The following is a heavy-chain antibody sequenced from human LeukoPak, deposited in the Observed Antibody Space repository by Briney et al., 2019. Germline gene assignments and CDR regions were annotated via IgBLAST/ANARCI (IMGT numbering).Heavy chain of an antibody. Sequence: SVKVSCKASGGTFSSYAISWARQAPGQGLEWMGGIIPIFGTANYAQKFQGRVTITADKSTSTAYMELSSLRSEDTAVYYCARVCCYYYGMDVWGKGTTVTVSS. D-gene: IGHD2-21*01. CDR2: IIPIFGTA. CDR1: GGTFSSYA. CDR3: ARVCCYYYGMDV. J-gene: IGHJ6*04. V-gene: IGHV1-69*06.